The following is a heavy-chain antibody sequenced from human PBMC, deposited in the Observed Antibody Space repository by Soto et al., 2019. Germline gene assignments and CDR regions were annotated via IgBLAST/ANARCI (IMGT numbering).Heavy chain of an antibody. CDR3: GRGRQGHY. CDR2: ITHSGST. V-gene: IGHV4-34*01. Sequence: QVQLQQWGAGLLKPSETLSLTCAVYGGSFSGHYWSWIRQPPGKGLEWIGEITHSGSTNYNPYLKNRVTKSVDTSKNQFSLKLSSVTASDAVVSYCGRGRQGHYWCQGTLVTVSS. CDR1: GGSFSGHY. J-gene: IGHJ4*02.